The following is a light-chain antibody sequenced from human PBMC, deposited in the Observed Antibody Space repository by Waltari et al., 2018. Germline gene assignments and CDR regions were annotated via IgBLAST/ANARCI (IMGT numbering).Light chain of an antibody. CDR1: TSNIGRNN. V-gene: IGLV1-47*01. Sequence: QSVLTQPPSASGTPGQRVTLSCSGSTSNIGRNNVYWYQQFPGTAPKLLVYRNNERPSGVPDRISGSKSGTSASLAISGLRSEDEADYYCATWDGSLTAWVFGGGTKVTVL. CDR2: RNN. CDR3: ATWDGSLTAWV. J-gene: IGLJ3*02.